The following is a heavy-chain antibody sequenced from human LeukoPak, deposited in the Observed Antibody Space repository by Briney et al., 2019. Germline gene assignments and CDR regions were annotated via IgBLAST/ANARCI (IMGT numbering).Heavy chain of an antibody. J-gene: IGHJ5*02. V-gene: IGHV4-59*01. CDR1: GGSISSYY. CDR3: ARAYSRRDWFDP. D-gene: IGHD2-21*01. Sequence: PSQTLSLTCTVSGGSISSYYWSWIRQPPGKGLEWIGYIYYSGSTNYNPSLKSRVTISVDTSKNQFSLKLSSVTAADTAVYYCARAYSRRDWFDPWGQGTLVTVSS. CDR2: IYYSGST.